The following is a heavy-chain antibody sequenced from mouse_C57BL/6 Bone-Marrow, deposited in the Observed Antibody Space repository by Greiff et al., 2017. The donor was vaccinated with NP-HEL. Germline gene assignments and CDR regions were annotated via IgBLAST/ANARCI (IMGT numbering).Heavy chain of an antibody. Sequence: VQRVESGAELARPGASVKLSCKASGYTFTSYGISWVKQRTGQGLEWIGEIYPRSGNTYYNEKFKGKATLTADKSSSTAYMELRSLTSEDSAVYFCARGVITTVVAIWYFDVWGTGTTVTVSS. CDR2: IYPRSGNT. V-gene: IGHV1-81*01. CDR3: ARGVITTVVAIWYFDV. D-gene: IGHD1-1*01. CDR1: GYTFTSYG. J-gene: IGHJ1*03.